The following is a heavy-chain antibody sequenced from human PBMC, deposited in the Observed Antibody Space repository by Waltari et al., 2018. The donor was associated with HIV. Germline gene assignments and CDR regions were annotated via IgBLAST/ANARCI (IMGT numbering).Heavy chain of an antibody. J-gene: IGHJ6*02. CDR2: IDWDDGQ. CDR1: GFSLTTRGMC. V-gene: IGHV2-70*15. CDR3: ACVRKGVSLFGVKSDSGMDV. Sequence: QVTLRESGPVLVKPTQTLTLTCTFSGFSLTTRGMCVNWIRQPPGKGLEWLARIDWDDGQHYNSSLKTRLTISKGTSKNQVVLTMTNMDPLDAGTFYCACVRKGVSLFGVKSDSGMDVWGQGTTVIVSS. D-gene: IGHD3-16*01.